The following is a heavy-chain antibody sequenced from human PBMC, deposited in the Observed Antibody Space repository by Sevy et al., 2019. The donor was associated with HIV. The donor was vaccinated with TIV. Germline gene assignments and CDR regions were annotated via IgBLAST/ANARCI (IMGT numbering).Heavy chain of an antibody. J-gene: IGHJ6*02. D-gene: IGHD1-1*01. Sequence: SETLSLTCTVSGGSVSSGRQYWSWIRQPPGKGLEWIGYFYDSGRTKYNPSLKSRVTIAVDMSKNLFSLKLTSVTAADTAVYYCARHGAVQLAFGMDVWGQGTRVTVSS. CDR1: GGSVSSGRQY. V-gene: IGHV4-61*03. CDR2: FYDSGRT. CDR3: ARHGAVQLAFGMDV.